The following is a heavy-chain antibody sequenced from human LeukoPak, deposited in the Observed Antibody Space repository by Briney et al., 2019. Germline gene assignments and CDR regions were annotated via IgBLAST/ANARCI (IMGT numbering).Heavy chain of an antibody. CDR2: FDPEDGET. CDR1: GYTLTELS. D-gene: IGHD2-15*01. J-gene: IGHJ4*02. CDR3: AILYCSGGSYPYYFDY. V-gene: IGHV1-24*01. Sequence: GASVKVSCKVSGYTLTELSMHWVRQAPGKGLEWMGGFDPEDGETIYAQKFQGRVTMTEDTSTDTAYMELSSLRSEDTAVYYCAILYCSGGSYPYYFDYWGQGTLVTVSS.